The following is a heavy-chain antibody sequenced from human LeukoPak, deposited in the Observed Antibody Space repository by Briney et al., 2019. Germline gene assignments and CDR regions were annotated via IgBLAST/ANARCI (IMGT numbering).Heavy chain of an antibody. V-gene: IGHV3-23*01. Sequence: PGGSLRLSCAASGFTFSSYAMSWVRQAPGKGLEWVSAISGSGGSTYYADSVKGRFTISRDNSKNTLYLQMNSLRAEDTAVYYCAKSRRSSTFYSYDMDVWGQGTTVTVSS. CDR2: ISGSGGST. CDR1: GFTFSSYA. CDR3: AKSRRSSTFYSYDMDV. J-gene: IGHJ6*02.